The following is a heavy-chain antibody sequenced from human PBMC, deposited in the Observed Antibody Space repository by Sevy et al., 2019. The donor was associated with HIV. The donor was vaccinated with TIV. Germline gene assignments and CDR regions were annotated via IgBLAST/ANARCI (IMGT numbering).Heavy chain of an antibody. J-gene: IGHJ4*02. CDR2: ISSSGSTI. CDR1: GFTFSSYE. CDR3: ATASPRVADY. D-gene: IGHD2-15*01. V-gene: IGHV3-48*03. Sequence: GGSLRLSCAASGFTFSSYEMNWVRQAPGKGLEWVSYISSSGSTIYYADSVKGRFTISRDNAKNSLYLQMNSLRAEDTAVYYCATASPRVADYWGQGTLVTASS.